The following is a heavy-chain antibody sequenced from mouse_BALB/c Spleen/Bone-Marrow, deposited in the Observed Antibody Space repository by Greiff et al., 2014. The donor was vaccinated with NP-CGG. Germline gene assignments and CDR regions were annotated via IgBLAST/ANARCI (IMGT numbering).Heavy chain of an antibody. CDR1: GYTFTNYF. J-gene: IGHJ1*01. V-gene: IGHV1S81*02. Sequence: QVQLKQSGAELVKPGASVKLSCRVSGYTFTNYFVYWVRQRPGQGLEWIGEINPSNDTPNFNEKFKSKATLTVDKSSSTAYMQLSSLTSEDSAVYYCTRSGYYGYGWHFDVWGAGTTVTVSS. D-gene: IGHD1-2*01. CDR2: INPSNDTP. CDR3: TRSGYYGYGWHFDV.